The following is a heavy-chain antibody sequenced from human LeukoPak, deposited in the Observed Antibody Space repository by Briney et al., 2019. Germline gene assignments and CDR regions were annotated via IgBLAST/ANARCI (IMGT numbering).Heavy chain of an antibody. J-gene: IGHJ3*02. Sequence: SETLSLTCAVYGGSFSGYYWSWIRQPPGKGLEWIGEINHSGSTNYNPPLKSRVTISVDTSKNQFSLKLSSVTAADTAVYYCARDDYVWGSYPGAFDIWGQGTMVTVSS. D-gene: IGHD3-16*02. V-gene: IGHV4-34*01. CDR3: ARDDYVWGSYPGAFDI. CDR1: GGSFSGYY. CDR2: INHSGST.